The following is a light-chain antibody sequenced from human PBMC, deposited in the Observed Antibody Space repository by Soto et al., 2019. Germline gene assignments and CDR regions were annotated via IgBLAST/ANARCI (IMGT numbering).Light chain of an antibody. J-gene: IGKJ1*01. Sequence: VVMTQSPATLSMSPGERATLSCRASQSVYSNLAWYQQKPGQAPRLLISGASTRATGIPARFSGSGSGTEFTLTISSLQSEDFAVYFCQQYSERWTFGQGTKVEIK. V-gene: IGKV3-15*01. CDR1: QSVYSN. CDR3: QQYSERWT. CDR2: GAS.